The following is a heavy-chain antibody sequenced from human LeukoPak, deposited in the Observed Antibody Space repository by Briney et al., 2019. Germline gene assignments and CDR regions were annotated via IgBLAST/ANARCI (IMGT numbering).Heavy chain of an antibody. CDR3: TRGLSMATRPAYYFDY. D-gene: IGHD4-23*01. Sequence: GASVKVSCKASGHTFTDYYMHWVRQAPGQGFEWMGWINPNSGGTNYAQKFQGRVTMTRDTSISTAYMELTSLRSDDTAVYYCTRGLSMATRPAYYFDYWGQGTLVTASS. CDR1: GHTFTDYY. CDR2: INPNSGGT. J-gene: IGHJ4*02. V-gene: IGHV1-2*02.